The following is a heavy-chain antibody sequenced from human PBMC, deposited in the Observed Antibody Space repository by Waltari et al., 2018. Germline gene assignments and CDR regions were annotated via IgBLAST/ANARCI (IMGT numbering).Heavy chain of an antibody. V-gene: IGHV3-74*03. CDR3: ARAGLLGAFDV. D-gene: IGHD2-15*01. J-gene: IGHJ3*01. CDR1: GLTFSRSW. CDR2: INNDGSST. Sequence: EVQLVEYGGGLVQPGGSLRLSCAASGLTFSRSWIHWVRQFPGKGLMWVSRINNDGSSTVYADSVKGRFTISRDDAKNTVSLQMNNLSAEDTALYYCARAGLLGAFDVWGQGTMVTVSS.